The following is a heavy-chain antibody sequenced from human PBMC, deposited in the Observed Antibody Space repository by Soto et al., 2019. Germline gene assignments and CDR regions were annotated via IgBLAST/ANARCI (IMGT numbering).Heavy chain of an antibody. J-gene: IGHJ6*04. CDR1: GFTFSGSS. V-gene: IGHV3-73*01. CDR3: QLRDNMDV. CDR2: MRSGAKNFAT. Sequence: EVQLVESGGGLVRPGGSLKVSCTVSGFTFSGSSIHWVRHSSGRGLEWVGRMRSGAKNFATEYGASMKGRFIISRDDSKNTAYLEMNGLTADDTAVYYCQLRDNMDVWGKGTTV.